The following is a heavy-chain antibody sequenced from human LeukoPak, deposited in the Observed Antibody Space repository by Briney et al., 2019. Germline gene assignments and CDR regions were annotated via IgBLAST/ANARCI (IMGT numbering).Heavy chain of an antibody. CDR2: ISYDGSNK. Sequence: GRSLRLSCTASGFTFSSYAMHWVRQAPGKGLEWMAVISYDGSNKYYADSVKGRFTISRDTSKNTLYLQMNSLRAEDTAVYYCARENAFRVDFDWSFRVGIDYWGQGTLVTVSS. J-gene: IGHJ4*02. CDR3: ARENAFRVDFDWSFRVGIDY. V-gene: IGHV3-30*04. D-gene: IGHD3-9*01. CDR1: GFTFSSYA.